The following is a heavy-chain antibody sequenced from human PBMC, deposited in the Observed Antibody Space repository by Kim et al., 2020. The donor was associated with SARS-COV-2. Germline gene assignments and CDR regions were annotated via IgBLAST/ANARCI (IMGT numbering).Heavy chain of an antibody. CDR2: INSDGSST. J-gene: IGHJ6*02. Sequence: GGSLRLSCAASGFTFSSYWMHWVRQAPGKGLVWVSRINSDGSSTSYADSVKGRFTISRDNAKNTLYLQMNSLRAEDTAVYYCARGGFYSKYGMDVWGQGTTVTVSS. CDR3: ARGGFYSKYGMDV. CDR1: GFTFSSYW. D-gene: IGHD4-4*01. V-gene: IGHV3-74*01.